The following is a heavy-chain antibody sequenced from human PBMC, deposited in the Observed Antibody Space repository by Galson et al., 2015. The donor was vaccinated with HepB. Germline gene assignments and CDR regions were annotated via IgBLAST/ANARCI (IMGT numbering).Heavy chain of an antibody. CDR2: ISSSSSYT. J-gene: IGHJ4*02. Sequence: SLRLSCAASGFTFSDYYMSWIRQAPGKGLEWVSYISSSSSYTNYADSVKGRFTISRDNAKNSLYLQMNSLRAEDTAVYYCARDGRYYYDSSGYYYFDYWGQGTLVTVSS. CDR1: GFTFSDYY. CDR3: ARDGRYYYDSSGYYYFDY. D-gene: IGHD3-22*01. V-gene: IGHV3-11*06.